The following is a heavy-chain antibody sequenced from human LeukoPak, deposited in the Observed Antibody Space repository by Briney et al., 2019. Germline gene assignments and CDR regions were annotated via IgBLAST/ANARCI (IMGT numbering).Heavy chain of an antibody. J-gene: IGHJ5*02. CDR2: IYYTGST. D-gene: IGHD1-26*01. V-gene: IGHV4-39*07. Sequence: PSETLSLTCTVSGGSISTSSYSWGGIGQPPGGGLEWIATIYYTGSTNYNPSLKSRITISVDTTKNQDSLKLTSVTAADTAVYYCARGGNYWPQWWFDPWGRGTLVSVSS. CDR3: ARGGNYWPQWWFDP. CDR1: GGSISTSSYS.